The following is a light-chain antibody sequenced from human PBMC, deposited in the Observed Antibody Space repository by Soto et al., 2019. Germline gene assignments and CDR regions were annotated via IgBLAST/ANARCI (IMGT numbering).Light chain of an antibody. J-gene: IGKJ2*01. CDR2: AAS. Sequence: DIQMTQSPSSLSASVGDRVTITCRASQTISTYLNWYQQNPGKAPKLLIYAASNLQNGVPSRFSGSGSGTDFTLTISSLQPEDFATYYCQKTSSIPYSFGRGKKLEIK. V-gene: IGKV1-39*01. CDR3: QKTSSIPYS. CDR1: QTISTY.